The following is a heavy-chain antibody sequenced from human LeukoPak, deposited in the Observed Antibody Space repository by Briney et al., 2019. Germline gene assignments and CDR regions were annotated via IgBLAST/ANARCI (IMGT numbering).Heavy chain of an antibody. J-gene: IGHJ4*02. CDR2: ISGSGGST. CDR1: GFTFSSYA. V-gene: IGHV3-23*01. CDR3: ARGSGYSGYEDRRDY. Sequence: PGGSLRLSCAASGFTFSSYAMSWVRQAPGKGLEWVSAISGSGGSTYYADSVKGRFTISRDNAKNSLYLQMNSLRAEDTAVYYCARGSGYSGYEDRRDYWGQGTLVTVSS. D-gene: IGHD5-12*01.